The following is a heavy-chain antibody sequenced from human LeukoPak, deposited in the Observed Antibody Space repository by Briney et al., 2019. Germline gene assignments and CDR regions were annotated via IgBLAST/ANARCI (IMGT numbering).Heavy chain of an antibody. V-gene: IGHV3-23*01. CDR2: ISDTGGNT. CDR1: GFTFSTYA. D-gene: IGHD2-15*01. Sequence: GGSLRLSCAASGFTFSTYATSWVRQAPGKGLEWVSAISDTGGNTYYADSVKGRFTISRDNSKNTLHLQMNSLRAGDTAVYYCANHNIATFDYWGQGTLVTVSS. J-gene: IGHJ4*02. CDR3: ANHNIATFDY.